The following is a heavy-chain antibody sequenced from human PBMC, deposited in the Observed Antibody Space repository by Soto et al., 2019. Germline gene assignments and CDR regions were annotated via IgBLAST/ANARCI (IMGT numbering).Heavy chain of an antibody. CDR2: INAGNGNT. D-gene: IGHD5-12*01. Sequence: QVQLVQSGAGVKKPGASVKVSCKASGYTFTSYAMHWVRQAPGQRLEWMGWINAGNGNTKYSQKFQGRVTITRDTSASTAYMELSSLRSEDTAVYYCARPLRGYSGYVYMDVWGKGTTVTVSS. CDR3: ARPLRGYSGYVYMDV. CDR1: GYTFTSYA. V-gene: IGHV1-3*01. J-gene: IGHJ6*03.